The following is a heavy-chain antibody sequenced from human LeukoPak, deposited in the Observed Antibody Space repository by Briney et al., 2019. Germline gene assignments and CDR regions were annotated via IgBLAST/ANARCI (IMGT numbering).Heavy chain of an antibody. V-gene: IGHV1-2*02. CDR3: AREGFYGRELFPTFDY. CDR2: INPNSGGT. D-gene: IGHD3-10*01. J-gene: IGHJ4*02. Sequence: GASVKVSCKASGYTFTGYYMHWVRQAPGQGLEWMGWINPNSGGTNYAQKFQGRVTMTRDTSTSTVYMELSSLTSEDTAVYYCAREGFYGRELFPTFDYWGQGTLVTVSS. CDR1: GYTFTGYY.